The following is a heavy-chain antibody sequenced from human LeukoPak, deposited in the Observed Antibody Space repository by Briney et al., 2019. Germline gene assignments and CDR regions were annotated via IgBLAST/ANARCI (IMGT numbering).Heavy chain of an antibody. D-gene: IGHD6-13*01. CDR2: IYCSGST. J-gene: IGHJ4*02. Sequence: KPSETLSLTCTVSGGSISSYYWSWIRQPPGKGLGWIGYIYCSGSTNYNPSLKSRVTISVDTSKNQFSPKLSSVTAADTAVYYCARAAGPLAAPDFWGQGTPVTVSS. V-gene: IGHV4-59*01. CDR1: GGSISSYY. CDR3: ARAAGPLAAPDF.